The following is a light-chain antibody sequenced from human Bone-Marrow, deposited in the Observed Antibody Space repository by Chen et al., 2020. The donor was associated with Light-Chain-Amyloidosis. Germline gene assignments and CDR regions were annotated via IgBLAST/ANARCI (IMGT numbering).Light chain of an antibody. Sequence: SYELTQPPSVSVSPGQTARITCSGDDLPTKYAYWYQQKPGQAPVLVIHRDTERPSGISERFSGSISGTTATLTGSGVQAEDEADYHCQSAYSSGTYEVIFGGGTKLTVL. CDR3: QSAYSSGTYEVI. V-gene: IGLV3-25*03. J-gene: IGLJ2*01. CDR2: RDT. CDR1: DLPTKY.